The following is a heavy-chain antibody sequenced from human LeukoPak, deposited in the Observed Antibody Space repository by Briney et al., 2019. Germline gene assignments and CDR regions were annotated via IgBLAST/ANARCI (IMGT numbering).Heavy chain of an antibody. D-gene: IGHD6-13*01. J-gene: IGHJ4*02. CDR3: ARVYSTYFDY. Sequence: SETLSLTCTVSGGSNSTSIYYWGWIRQPPGQGLEWIGSMYYSGSTYYNPSLKSRVTISVDTSKNQFSLKLSSVTAAETAVYYCARVYSTYFDYWGQGTLVTVSS. V-gene: IGHV4-39*07. CDR1: GGSNSTSIYY. CDR2: MYYSGST.